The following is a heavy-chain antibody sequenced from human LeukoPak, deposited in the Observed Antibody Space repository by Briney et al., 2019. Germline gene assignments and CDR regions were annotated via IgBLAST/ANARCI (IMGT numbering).Heavy chain of an antibody. J-gene: IGHJ5*02. CDR2: ISSSGSTI. D-gene: IGHD3-22*01. CDR1: GFTFSSYE. CDR3: ARDKPRPGITMIVGLDP. Sequence: GGSLRLSCAASGFTFSSYEMNWVRQAPGKGLEWVSYISSSGSTIYYADSVKGRFTISRDNAKNSLYLQMNSLRAEDTAVYYCARDKPRPGITMIVGLDPWGQGTLVTVSS. V-gene: IGHV3-48*03.